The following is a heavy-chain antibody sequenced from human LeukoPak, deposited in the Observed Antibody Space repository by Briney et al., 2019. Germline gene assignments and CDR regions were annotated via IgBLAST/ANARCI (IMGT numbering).Heavy chain of an antibody. Sequence: PSETLSLTCTVSGGSISSSSYYWGWIRQPPGKGLEWIGSIYYSGSTYYNPSLKSRVTISVDTSKNQFSLKLSSVTAADTAVYYCARRPWDIVVVVAAEPGGWFDPWGQGTLVTVSS. V-gene: IGHV4-39*07. D-gene: IGHD2-15*01. CDR2: IYYSGST. J-gene: IGHJ5*02. CDR1: GGSISSSSYY. CDR3: ARRPWDIVVVVAAEPGGWFDP.